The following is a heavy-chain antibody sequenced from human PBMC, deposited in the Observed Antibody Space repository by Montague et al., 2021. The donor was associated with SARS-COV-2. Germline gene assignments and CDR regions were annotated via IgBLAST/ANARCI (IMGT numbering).Heavy chain of an antibody. CDR3: ARGKYYDFWGGYYSHDYVSGMDV. J-gene: IGHJ6*02. V-gene: IGHV4-4*07. CDR1: GGSISSYY. Sequence: SETLSLTCTVSGGSISSYYWSWIRQSAGKGLEWIGRIHTSGSTGYNPSLNSRVTISVDTSKNQFSLKLSSVTAADAAVYYCARGKYYDFWGGYYSHDYVSGMDVWGQGTTVTVSS. CDR2: IHTSGST. D-gene: IGHD3-3*01.